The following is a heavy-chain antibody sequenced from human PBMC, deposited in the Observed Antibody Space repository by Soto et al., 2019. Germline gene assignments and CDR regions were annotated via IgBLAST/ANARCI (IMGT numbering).Heavy chain of an antibody. CDR2: ISHSGSP. CDR1: GGSISNNY. D-gene: IGHD6-13*01. V-gene: IGHV4-59*01. J-gene: IGHJ5*02. CDR3: ARGGTYSKFIIGDWFDP. Sequence: QVQLQESGPGLVKPSETLSLTCGVSGGSISNNYWSWIRQPPGKGLEWIGYISHSGSPNYNLSLKAQVSKSVDTSKAQISLQLNSVTAADTDVYYCARGGTYSKFIIGDWFDPWGQGTLVTVAS.